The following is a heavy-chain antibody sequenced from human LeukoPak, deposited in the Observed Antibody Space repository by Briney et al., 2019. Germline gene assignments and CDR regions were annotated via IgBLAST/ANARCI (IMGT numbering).Heavy chain of an antibody. CDR2: IYYSGST. CDR3: ARDPTTVTSFDY. Sequence: PSETLSLTCAVYGGSFSGYYWSWIRQPPGKGLEWIGSIYYSGSTYYNPSLKSRVTISVDTSKNQFSLKLSSVTAADTAVYYCARDPTTVTSFDYWGQGTLVTVSS. J-gene: IGHJ4*02. V-gene: IGHV4-34*01. D-gene: IGHD4-17*01. CDR1: GGSFSGYY.